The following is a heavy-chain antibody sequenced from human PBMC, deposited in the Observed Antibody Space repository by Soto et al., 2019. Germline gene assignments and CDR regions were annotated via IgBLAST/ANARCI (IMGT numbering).Heavy chain of an antibody. J-gene: IGHJ4*02. CDR2: ISTSGSDI. V-gene: IGHV3-48*03. CDR1: GFTFSSYE. CDR3: ARASWRIQTDFDY. Sequence: PGGSLRLSCEASGFTFSSYEMNWVRQAPGKGLEWVSYISTSGSDIYYADSVKGRFTISRDNAKNSLYLQMNSLRAEDTAVYYCARASWRIQTDFDYSGPGTMVTVYS. D-gene: IGHD5-18*01.